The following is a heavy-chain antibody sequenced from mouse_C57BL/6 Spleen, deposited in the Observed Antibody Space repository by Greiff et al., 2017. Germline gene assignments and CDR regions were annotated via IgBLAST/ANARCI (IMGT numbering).Heavy chain of an antibody. Sequence: VQLQQSGAELVMPGASVKLSCKASGYTFTSYWMHWVKQRPGQGLEWIGEIDPSDSYTNYNQKFKGKSTLTVDKSSSTAYMQLSSLTSEDSAVYCCARGYYYGSSSSDYWGQGTTLTVSS. J-gene: IGHJ2*01. CDR3: ARGYYYGSSSSDY. D-gene: IGHD1-1*01. V-gene: IGHV1-69*01. CDR1: GYTFTSYW. CDR2: IDPSDSYT.